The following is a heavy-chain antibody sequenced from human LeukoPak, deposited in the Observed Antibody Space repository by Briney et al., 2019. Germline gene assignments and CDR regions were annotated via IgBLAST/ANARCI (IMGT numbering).Heavy chain of an antibody. Sequence: SAKVSCKASGGTFSSYAISWVRQAPGQGLEWMGGIIPIFGTANYAQKFQGRVTITADESTSTAYMELSSLRSEDTAVYYCARDRITIFGEPNYYYYYGMDVWGQGTTVTVSS. D-gene: IGHD3-3*01. CDR3: ARDRITIFGEPNYYYYYGMDV. J-gene: IGHJ6*02. V-gene: IGHV1-69*13. CDR1: GGTFSSYA. CDR2: IIPIFGTA.